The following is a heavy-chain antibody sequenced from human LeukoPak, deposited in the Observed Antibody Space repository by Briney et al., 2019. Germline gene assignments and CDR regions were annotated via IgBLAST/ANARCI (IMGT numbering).Heavy chain of an antibody. J-gene: IGHJ4*02. D-gene: IGHD3-16*01. CDR1: SGFSTHYY. CDR3: TMGYYEPFDV. V-gene: IGHV4-59*01. Sequence: PSETLSLTCTVSSGFSTHYYWNWIRQPPGKALEWIGCVSDTGRTTYNPSLKSRLTISVDTSKRQFSLTLTSLTAADTAVYYCTMGYYEPFDVWGQGSLVTVSS. CDR2: VSDTGRT.